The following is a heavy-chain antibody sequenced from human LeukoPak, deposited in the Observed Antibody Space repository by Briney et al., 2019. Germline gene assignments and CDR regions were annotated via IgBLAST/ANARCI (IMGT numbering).Heavy chain of an antibody. D-gene: IGHD6-13*01. Sequence: GGSLRLSCAASGFTFSSYSMNWVRQAPGKGLEWVAFIRDDGSNKYYADSVKGRFTISRDNSKNTLYLQMNSLRAEDTAVYYCAKRGEGVSNTWYMNNWFDPWGQGTLVTVSS. CDR2: IRDDGSNK. J-gene: IGHJ5*02. CDR3: AKRGEGVSNTWYMNNWFDP. CDR1: GFTFSSYS. V-gene: IGHV3-30*02.